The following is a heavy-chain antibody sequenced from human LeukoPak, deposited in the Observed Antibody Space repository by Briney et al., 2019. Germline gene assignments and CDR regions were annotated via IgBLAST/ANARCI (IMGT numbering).Heavy chain of an antibody. V-gene: IGHV1-2*02. Sequence: GASVKVSCKASGYTFTGYYMHWVRQAPGQGLEWMGWINPNSGGTNYAQKFQGRVTMTRDTSISTAYMELGRLTSDDAAIYYCARVCSGSYCFEYWGQGTLVPVTS. CDR3: ARVCSGSYCFEY. CDR2: INPNSGGT. CDR1: GYTFTGYY. D-gene: IGHD1-26*01. J-gene: IGHJ4*02.